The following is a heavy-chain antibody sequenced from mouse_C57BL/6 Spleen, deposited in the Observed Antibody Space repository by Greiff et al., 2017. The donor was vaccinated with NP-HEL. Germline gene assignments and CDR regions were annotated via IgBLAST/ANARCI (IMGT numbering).Heavy chain of an antibody. CDR3: ELFYCGSSGWFAD. Sequence: QVQLQQPGAELVKPGASVKLSCKASGYTFTSYWMHWVKQRPGQGLEWIGMIHPNSGSTNYNEKFKSKATLTVDKSSSTAYMQLSSLTSEDSAVYDCELFYCGSSGWFADWGQGTLVTVSA. J-gene: IGHJ3*01. V-gene: IGHV1-64*01. D-gene: IGHD1-3*01. CDR1: GYTFTSYW. CDR2: IHPNSGST.